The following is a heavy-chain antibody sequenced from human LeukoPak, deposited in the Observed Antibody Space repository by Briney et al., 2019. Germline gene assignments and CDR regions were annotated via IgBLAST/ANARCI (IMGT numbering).Heavy chain of an antibody. CDR3: ARVMKVRGITFFGMDV. V-gene: IGHV4-59*01. CDR2: IFYTGST. Sequence: SETPSLTCTVSGGSISNYYWSWIRQPPGKGLEWIGYIFYTGSTAYNSSLESRVTISVDSSKNQVSLRLNSVTAADTAVYYCARVMKVRGITFFGMDVWGQGTTVTVSS. D-gene: IGHD3-10*01. CDR1: GGSISNYY. J-gene: IGHJ6*02.